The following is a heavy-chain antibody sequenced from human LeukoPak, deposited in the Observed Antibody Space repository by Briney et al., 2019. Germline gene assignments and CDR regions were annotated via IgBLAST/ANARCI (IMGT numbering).Heavy chain of an antibody. CDR1: GGSISSYY. Sequence: IPSETLSLTCTVSGGSISSYYWSWIRQPPGKGLEWIGRVYTSGSANYSPSLESRVTMSVDTSKNQFSLKLSSVTAADTAVYYCARGRRGFTVTTYGGYFDYWAREPWSPSLQ. J-gene: IGHJ4*02. CDR2: VYTSGSA. D-gene: IGHD4-17*01. V-gene: IGHV4-4*07. CDR3: ARGRRGFTVTTYGGYFDY.